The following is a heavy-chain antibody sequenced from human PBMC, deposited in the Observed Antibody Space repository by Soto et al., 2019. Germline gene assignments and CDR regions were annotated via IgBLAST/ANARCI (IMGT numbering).Heavy chain of an antibody. Sequence: GGSLRLSCAASGFTVSSNYMSWVRQAPGKGLEWVSVIYSGGSTYYADSVKGRFTISRDNSKNTLYLQMNSLRAEDTAVYYCARQYSSGWYYFDYWGQGTLVTVSS. CDR1: GFTVSSNY. V-gene: IGHV3-53*01. CDR2: IYSGGST. CDR3: ARQYSSGWYYFDY. D-gene: IGHD6-19*01. J-gene: IGHJ4*02.